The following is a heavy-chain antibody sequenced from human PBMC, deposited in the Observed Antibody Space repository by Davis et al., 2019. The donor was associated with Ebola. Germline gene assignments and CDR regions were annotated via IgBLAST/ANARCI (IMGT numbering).Heavy chain of an antibody. J-gene: IGHJ5*02. CDR3: ARDFSGSSLGWFDP. V-gene: IGHV3-11*01. D-gene: IGHD1-26*01. CDR1: GFTFSDYY. CDR2: ISNSGSTI. Sequence: GGSLRLSCAASGFTFSDYYMSWIRQAPGKGLEWVSYISNSGSTIYYADSVKGRFTISRDNAKNSLYLQMNSLRAEDTAVYYCARDFSGSSLGWFDPWGQGTLVTVSS.